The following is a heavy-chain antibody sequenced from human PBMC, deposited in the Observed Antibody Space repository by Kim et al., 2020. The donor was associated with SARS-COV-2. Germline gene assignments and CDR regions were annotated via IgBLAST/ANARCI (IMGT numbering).Heavy chain of an antibody. Sequence: GESLKISCKGSGYSFTSYWIGWVRQMPGKGLEWMGIIYPGDSDTRYSPSFQGQVTISADKSISTAYLQWSSLKASDTAMYYCARHGPTSGTLLWFGELPDYWGQGTLVTVSS. CDR3: ARHGPTSGTLLWFGELPDY. CDR1: GYSFTSYW. V-gene: IGHV5-51*01. J-gene: IGHJ4*02. D-gene: IGHD3-10*01. CDR2: IYPGDSDT.